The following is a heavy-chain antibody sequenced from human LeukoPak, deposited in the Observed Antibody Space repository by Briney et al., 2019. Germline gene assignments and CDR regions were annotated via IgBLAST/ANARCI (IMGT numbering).Heavy chain of an antibody. J-gene: IGHJ3*02. Sequence: GGSLRLSCAASGFTFSSYAMSWVRQAPGKGLEWVSSISNSGGRTFYTDSVKGRFTISRDNSKNTLYLQMNSLRAEDTAVYYCAKGYYGTAFDIWGQGTMVTVSS. D-gene: IGHD2/OR15-2a*01. CDR2: ISNSGGRT. CDR1: GFTFSSYA. CDR3: AKGYYGTAFDI. V-gene: IGHV3-23*01.